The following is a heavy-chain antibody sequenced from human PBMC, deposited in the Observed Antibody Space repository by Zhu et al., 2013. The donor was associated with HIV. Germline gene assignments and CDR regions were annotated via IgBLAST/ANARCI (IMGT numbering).Heavy chain of an antibody. CDR3: ARDQRGSYDFWSGYCSY. Sequence: QVQLVQSGAEVKKPGASVKVSCKASGYTFTSYYMHWVRQAPGQGLEWMGIINPSGGSTSYAQKFQGRVTMTRDTSTSTVYMELSSLRSEDTAVYYCARDQRGSYDFWSGYCSYWGQGTLVTVSS. CDR2: INPSGGST. CDR1: GYTFTSYY. D-gene: IGHD3-3*01. V-gene: IGHV1-46*01. J-gene: IGHJ4*02.